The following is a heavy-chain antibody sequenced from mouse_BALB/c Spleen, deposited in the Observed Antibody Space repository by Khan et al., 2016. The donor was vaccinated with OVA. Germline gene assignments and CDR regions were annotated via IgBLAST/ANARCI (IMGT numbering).Heavy chain of an antibody. CDR1: GFSLTRHG. V-gene: IGHV2-9*02. CDR2: IWAVGST. Sequence: QVQLKQSGPGLVAPSQSLSITCTVSGFSLTRHGIHWVRQPPGKGLEWLGIIWAVGSTNYISALMSRLSITKDSSKSQVFLKMNSLQTDDTAIYYCTRHREPDYFDYWGQGTTLTVST. CDR3: TRHREPDYFDY. J-gene: IGHJ2*01.